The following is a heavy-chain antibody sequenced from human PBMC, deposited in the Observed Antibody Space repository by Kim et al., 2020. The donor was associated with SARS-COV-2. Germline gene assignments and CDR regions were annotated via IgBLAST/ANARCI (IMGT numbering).Heavy chain of an antibody. CDR1: GFTVSGTY. J-gene: IGHJ3*02. CDR3: ASRSGNFQDLGDAFDI. D-gene: IGHD1-26*01. CDR2: IYTGGGT. Sequence: GGSLRRSCAASGFTVSGTYMTWVRQAPGKGLEWVSIIYTGGGTYYSDSVRGRFIISRDNSNNILYLQMNSLRAEDTAVYYCASRSGNFQDLGDAFDIWGHGTMVTVSS. V-gene: IGHV3-53*01.